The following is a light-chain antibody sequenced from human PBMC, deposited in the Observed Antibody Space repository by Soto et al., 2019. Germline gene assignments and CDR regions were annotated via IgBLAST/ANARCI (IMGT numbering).Light chain of an antibody. J-gene: IGLJ3*02. CDR1: SSDVGSYNV. Sequence: QSVLTQPASVSGSPGQSITISCTGTSSDVGSYNVVSWYQQHPGKAPKLMIYEVSNRPSGVSDRFSGSKSGNTASLTISGLQDEDEADYYSYSYVGSTLVFGGGTKVTVL. V-gene: IGLV2-23*02. CDR2: EVS. CDR3: YSYVGSTLV.